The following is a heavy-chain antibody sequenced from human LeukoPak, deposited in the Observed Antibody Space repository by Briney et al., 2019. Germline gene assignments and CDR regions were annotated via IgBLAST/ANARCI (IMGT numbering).Heavy chain of an antibody. Sequence: GGSLRLSCAASGFTFSTYGMHWVRQAPGKGLEWVAVIWYDGSNTYHADSVKGRFTISRDNSKNTLYLQMNSLRAEDTAVYYCARNNGSHAWGQGTLVTVSS. CDR3: ARNNGSHA. CDR2: IWYDGSNT. V-gene: IGHV3-33*01. D-gene: IGHD1-26*01. CDR1: GFTFSTYG. J-gene: IGHJ4*02.